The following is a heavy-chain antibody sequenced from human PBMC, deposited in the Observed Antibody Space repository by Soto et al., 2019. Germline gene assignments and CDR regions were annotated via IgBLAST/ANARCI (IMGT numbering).Heavy chain of an antibody. CDR1: GCSTRRYY. D-gene: IGHD4-17*01. CDR3: EHGDSRGPFDS. J-gene: IGHJ4*02. Sequence: SEPLSPTRTFAGCSTRRYYLSWFRQPPGKGLEWIGYIYNSGSTNYNPSLKSRVTISVDTSKNQFSLKLSSVTAADTAVYYCEHGDSRGPFDSWGQGALVTVYS. CDR2: IYNSGST. V-gene: IGHV4-59*01.